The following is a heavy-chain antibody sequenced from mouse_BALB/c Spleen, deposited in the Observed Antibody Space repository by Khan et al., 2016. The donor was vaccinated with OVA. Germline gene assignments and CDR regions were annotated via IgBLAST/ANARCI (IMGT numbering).Heavy chain of an antibody. J-gene: IGHJ4*01. CDR2: IWSDGST. D-gene: IGHD1-1*02. CDR3: ARHGRYFYAMDY. CDR1: GFSLTSYG. Sequence: QVQLKESGPGLVAPSQSLSITCTISGFSLTSYGVHWVRQPPGKGLEWLVVIWSDGSTTYNSALKSRLSITKDNSKSQVFLKMNSLQIDDTAMYYCARHGRYFYAMDYWGQGTSVTVSS. V-gene: IGHV2-6-1*01.